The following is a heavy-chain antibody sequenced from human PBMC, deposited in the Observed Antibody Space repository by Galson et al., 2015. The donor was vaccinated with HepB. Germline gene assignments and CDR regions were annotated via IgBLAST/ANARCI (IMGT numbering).Heavy chain of an antibody. Sequence: SLRLSCAASGFTFSSSWMHWVRQAPGKGLVWVARIDKDGSTVYADFVKGRFTITRDNAKNTVTLQMNSLRADDTAVYFCARSWNRVLDYWGQGTMVTVSS. CDR2: IDKDGST. CDR3: ARSWNRVLDY. V-gene: IGHV3-74*01. D-gene: IGHD1/OR15-1a*01. CDR1: GFTFSSSW. J-gene: IGHJ4*02.